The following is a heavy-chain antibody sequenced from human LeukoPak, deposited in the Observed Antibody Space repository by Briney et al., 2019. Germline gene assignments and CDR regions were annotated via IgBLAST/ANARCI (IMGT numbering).Heavy chain of an antibody. Sequence: SESLSLTCTVSGGSISSSSYYWGWIRQPPGKGLEWIGRIHTSGSTNYNPSLKSRVTMSVDTSKNQFSLKLSSVTAADTAVYYCARVGVRGVIQNWFDPWGQGTLVTVSS. V-gene: IGHV4-61*05. CDR2: IHTSGST. D-gene: IGHD3-10*01. J-gene: IGHJ5*02. CDR3: ARVGVRGVIQNWFDP. CDR1: GGSISSSSYY.